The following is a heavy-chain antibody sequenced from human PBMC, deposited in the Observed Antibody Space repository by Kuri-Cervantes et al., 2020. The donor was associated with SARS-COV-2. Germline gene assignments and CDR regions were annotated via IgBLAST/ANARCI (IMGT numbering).Heavy chain of an antibody. D-gene: IGHD2-21*02. CDR1: GFTFGNYG. V-gene: IGHV3-33*01. CDR3: ARAYCGGDCEFDY. Sequence: GGSLRLSWVASGFTFGNYGMHWVRQAPGKGLEWVAVIWYDGRNKYYAESVKGRFTISRDNSKNTLFLQMDGLRAEDTAVYYCARAYCGGDCEFDYWGQGTLVTVSS. J-gene: IGHJ4*02. CDR2: IWYDGRNK.